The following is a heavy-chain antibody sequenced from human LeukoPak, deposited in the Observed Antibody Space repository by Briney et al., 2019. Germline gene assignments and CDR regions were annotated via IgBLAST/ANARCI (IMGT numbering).Heavy chain of an antibody. CDR2: ITGSGGFT. V-gene: IGHV3-23*01. CDR3: VRSLDY. J-gene: IGHJ4*02. Sequence: GGSLRLSCAASGFPFSTYAMDWVRQAPGKGLEWVSVITGSGGFTQYADSVKGRFTISRDNSKNTVYLQMNSLRVEDTALYYCVRSLDYWGQGTLVTVSS. CDR1: GFPFSTYA.